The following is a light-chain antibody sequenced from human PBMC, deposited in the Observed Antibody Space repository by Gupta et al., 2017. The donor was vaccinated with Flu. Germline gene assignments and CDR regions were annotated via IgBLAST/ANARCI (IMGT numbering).Light chain of an antibody. CDR3: QAWDSSPVV. J-gene: IGLJ2*01. CDR1: NSGVQA. CDR2: EEH. V-gene: IGLV3-1*01. Sequence: SYALSQPSSVSVFPGQTASITCSGLNSGVQAACWYQQKPGQPPLLVIYEEHKRPSGSPERFSGSNSGNTATLTISGAQAWDEADYYCQAWDSSPVVFGGGTKLTVL.